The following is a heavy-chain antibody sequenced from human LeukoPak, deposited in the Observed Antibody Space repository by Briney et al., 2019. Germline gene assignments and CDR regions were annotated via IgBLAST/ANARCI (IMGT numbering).Heavy chain of an antibody. D-gene: IGHD3-3*02. Sequence: SETLSLTCTVSGGSISGYYWSWIRQPPGKGLEWVGSNYYSGGAANYNPSLESRVMTSVDTSKNQFSLQVNSVTAADTAVYYCARDISGGSHAFDIWGQGTMVTVSS. CDR2: NYYSGGAA. CDR1: GGSISGYY. V-gene: IGHV4-59*08. CDR3: ARDISGGSHAFDI. J-gene: IGHJ3*02.